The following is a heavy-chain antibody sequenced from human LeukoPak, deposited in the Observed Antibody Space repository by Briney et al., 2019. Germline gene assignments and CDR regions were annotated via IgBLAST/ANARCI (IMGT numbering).Heavy chain of an antibody. J-gene: IGHJ4*02. CDR2: ISGSGGST. D-gene: IGHD4-17*01. CDR3: AKGGGDYYFDY. CDR1: EFTFSSSA. Sequence: GGSLRLSCAASEFTFSSSAMSWVRQAPGKGLECISGISGSGGSTDYADSVKGRFTISRDNSKNTLYLQMNSLRAEDTAVYYCAKGGGDYYFDYWGQGTLVTVSS. V-gene: IGHV3-23*01.